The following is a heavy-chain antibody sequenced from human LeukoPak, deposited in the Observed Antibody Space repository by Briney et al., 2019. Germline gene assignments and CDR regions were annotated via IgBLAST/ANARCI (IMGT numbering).Heavy chain of an antibody. J-gene: IGHJ3*02. Sequence: SETLSLTCTVSGGSISSSSYYWGWIRQPPGKGLEWIGSIYYSGSTNYKPSLKSRVTISVDTSKNQFSLKVSSVTAADTAVYYCASIEVATFAFDIWGQGTMVTVSS. CDR1: GGSISSSSYY. CDR3: ASIEVATFAFDI. V-gene: IGHV4-39*01. D-gene: IGHD5-12*01. CDR2: IYYSGST.